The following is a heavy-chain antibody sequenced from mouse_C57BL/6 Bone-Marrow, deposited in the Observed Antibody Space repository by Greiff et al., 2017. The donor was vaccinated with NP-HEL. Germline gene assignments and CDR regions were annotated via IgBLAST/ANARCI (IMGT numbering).Heavy chain of an antibody. CDR1: GFSLSTFGMG. V-gene: IGHV8-8*01. CDR2: IWWDDDK. CDR3: ARIDYYGSSYVGYFDY. D-gene: IGHD1-1*01. J-gene: IGHJ2*01. Sequence: QVTLKVSGPGILQPSQTLSLTCSFSGFSLSTFGMGVGWIRQPSGKGLEWLAHIWWDDDKYYNPALKSRLTISKDTSKNQVFLKIANVDTADTATYYCARIDYYGSSYVGYFDYWGQGTTLTVSS.